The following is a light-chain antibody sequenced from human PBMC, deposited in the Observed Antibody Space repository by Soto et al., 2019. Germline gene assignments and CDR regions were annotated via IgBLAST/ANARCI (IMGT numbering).Light chain of an antibody. Sequence: DIQMTQSPSSLSASVGDRVTITCRASQGISSYLACYQPKPGKVPNLVIYRASALQSRVPSRFSGSGSRTDFTLTIGGLQPEDVATYYCQTHNSAPLTFGGGTRVEIK. J-gene: IGKJ4*01. CDR1: QGISSY. CDR2: RAS. V-gene: IGKV1-27*01. CDR3: QTHNSAPLT.